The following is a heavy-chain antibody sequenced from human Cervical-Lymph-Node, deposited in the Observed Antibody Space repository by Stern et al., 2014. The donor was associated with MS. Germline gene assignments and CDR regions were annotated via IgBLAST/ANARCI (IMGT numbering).Heavy chain of an antibody. CDR3: ATPSDFYGSGSYFPPLDY. J-gene: IGHJ4*02. V-gene: IGHV1-69*04. Sequence: DQLVESGAEVKKPGSSVKVSCKASGGTFSNYGITWVRQAPGPGLEWMGRIFPIVGITNYAQKLQGRVTITADTSSNTAYMELSTLRSEDTAVYYCATPSDFYGSGSYFPPLDYWGQGTQVIVST. D-gene: IGHD3-10*01. CDR1: GGTFSNYG. CDR2: IFPIVGIT.